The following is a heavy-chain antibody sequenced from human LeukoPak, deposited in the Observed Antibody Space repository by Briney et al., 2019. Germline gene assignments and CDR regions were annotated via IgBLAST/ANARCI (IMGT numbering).Heavy chain of an antibody. CDR2: FDPEDGET. V-gene: IGHV1-24*01. J-gene: IGHJ4*02. Sequence: ASVKVSCKVSGYTLTELSMHWVRQAPGKGLGWMGGFDPEDGETIYAQKFQGRVTMTEDTSTDTAYMELSSLRSEDTAVYYCATLPGIAVAGSGVDYWGQGTLVTVSS. CDR1: GYTLTELS. CDR3: ATLPGIAVAGSGVDY. D-gene: IGHD6-19*01.